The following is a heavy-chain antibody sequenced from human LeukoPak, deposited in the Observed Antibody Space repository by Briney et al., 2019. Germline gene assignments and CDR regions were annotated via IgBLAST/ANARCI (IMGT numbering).Heavy chain of an antibody. CDR3: TRDLGSGTTSYWFDP. D-gene: IGHD1-1*01. CDR1: GFTFSSYG. J-gene: IGHJ5*02. V-gene: IGHV3-33*01. CDR2: IWYDGSNK. Sequence: GGSLRLSCAASGFTFSSYGMHWVRQAPGKGLEWVTSIWYDGSNKYYADSVKGRSTISRDNSKNTLYLQMNSLRAEDTAVYYCTRDLGSGTTSYWFDPWGQGTLVTVSS.